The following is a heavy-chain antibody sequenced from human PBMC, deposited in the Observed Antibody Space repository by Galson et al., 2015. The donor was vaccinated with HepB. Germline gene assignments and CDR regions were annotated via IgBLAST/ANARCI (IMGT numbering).Heavy chain of an antibody. CDR2: INTNTGNP. D-gene: IGHD3-3*01. CDR3: ARGSTTFWGGNPLDALAF. CDR1: GYTFTHYA. Sequence: SVKVSCKASGYTFTHYAMNWVRQAPGQGLEWMGWINTNTGNPTYAQDFTGRFVFSLDTSLRTAYLQISSLKPEDTAVYFCARGSTTFWGGNPLDALAFWGQGTVVTISS. J-gene: IGHJ3*01. V-gene: IGHV7-4-1*02.